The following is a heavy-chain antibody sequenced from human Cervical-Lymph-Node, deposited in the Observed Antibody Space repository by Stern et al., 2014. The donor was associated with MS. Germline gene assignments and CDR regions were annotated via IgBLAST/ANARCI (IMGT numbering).Heavy chain of an antibody. CDR1: GYIFTRYG. V-gene: IGHV1-18*01. Sequence: VQLVQSGAEVKKPGASVKVSCKTSGYIFTRYGIAWVRQAPGQGLEWMGWISGYNDITNYAQRLQGRVTMTTDTSTSTAHMELRSLTSDDTAVYYCARGEGNWNYHAAFDVWGQGTMVTVSS. CDR3: ARGEGNWNYHAAFDV. J-gene: IGHJ3*01. CDR2: ISGYNDIT. D-gene: IGHD1-7*01.